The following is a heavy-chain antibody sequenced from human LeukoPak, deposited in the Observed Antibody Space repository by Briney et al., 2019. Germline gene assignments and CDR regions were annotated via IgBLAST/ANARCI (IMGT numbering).Heavy chain of an antibody. Sequence: ASVKVSCKASGYTFTGYYIHRVRQAPGQGLEWMGWINPNSGGTHYAQNFQGRVTMTRDTSISTAYMELSSLISDDTAVYYCARGGGILGPFDYWGQGTLVTVSS. CDR3: ARGGGILGPFDY. J-gene: IGHJ4*02. CDR1: GYTFTGYY. V-gene: IGHV1-2*02. CDR2: INPNSGGT. D-gene: IGHD1-26*01.